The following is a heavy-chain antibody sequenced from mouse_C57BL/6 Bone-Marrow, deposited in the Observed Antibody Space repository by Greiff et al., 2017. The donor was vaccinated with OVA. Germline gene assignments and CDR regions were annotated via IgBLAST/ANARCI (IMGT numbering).Heavy chain of an antibody. Sequence: VQLVESGAELVRPGTSVKMSCKASGYTFTNYWIGWAKQRPGHGLEWIGDIYPGGGYTNYNEKFKGKATLTADKSSSTAYMQFSSLTSEDSAIYYCARGGIYFDYWGQGTTLTVSS. CDR3: ARGGIYFDY. J-gene: IGHJ2*01. CDR2: IYPGGGYT. V-gene: IGHV1-63*01. CDR1: GYTFTNYW.